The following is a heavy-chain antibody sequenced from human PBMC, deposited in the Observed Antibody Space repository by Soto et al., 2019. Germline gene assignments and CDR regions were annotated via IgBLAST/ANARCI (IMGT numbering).Heavy chain of an antibody. Sequence: PGGSLRLSCAASGFTFSDYGMSWVRQAAGEGLEWVSAISGSGSRFYGDSVKGRVAISRDSSKSRLYLQMNSRRAEDTAVYYSAKEYLGWGPSWRQGTPVTVYS. CDR3: AKEYLGWGPS. D-gene: IGHD7-27*01. V-gene: IGHV3-23*01. J-gene: IGHJ5*02. CDR2: ISGSGSR. CDR1: GFTFSDYG.